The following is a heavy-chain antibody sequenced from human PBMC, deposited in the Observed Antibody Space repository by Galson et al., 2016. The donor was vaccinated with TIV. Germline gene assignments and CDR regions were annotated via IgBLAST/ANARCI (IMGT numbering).Heavy chain of an antibody. D-gene: IGHD6-19*01. Sequence: SLRLSCAASGFTFRSYTMNWVRQAPGKGLEWVSAITTTVPNTYYADSLKGRFTISRDNAENSLFLQMNSLRVEDTGVYYCVRAGSGWYELDYWGQGTLVTVSS. V-gene: IGHV3-21*01. CDR3: VRAGSGWYELDY. CDR1: GFTFRSYT. J-gene: IGHJ4*02. CDR2: ITTTVPNT.